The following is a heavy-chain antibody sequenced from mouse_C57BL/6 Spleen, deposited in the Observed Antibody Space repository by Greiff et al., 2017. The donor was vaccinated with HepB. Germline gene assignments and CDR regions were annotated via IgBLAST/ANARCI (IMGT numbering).Heavy chain of an antibody. V-gene: IGHV1-50*01. CDR2: IDPSDSYT. D-gene: IGHD2-5*01. CDR3: ARRDCYSNAMDY. Sequence: QVQLQQPGAELVKPGASVKLSCKASGYTFTSYWMQWVKQRPGQGLEWIGEIDPSDSYTNYNQKFKGKATLTVDTSSSTAYMQLSSLTSEDSAVYYCARRDCYSNAMDYWGQGTSVTVSS. CDR1: GYTFTSYW. J-gene: IGHJ4*01.